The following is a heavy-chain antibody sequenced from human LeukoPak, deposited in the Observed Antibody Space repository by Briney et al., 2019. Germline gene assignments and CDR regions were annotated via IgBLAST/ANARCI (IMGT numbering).Heavy chain of an antibody. V-gene: IGHV3-66*02. CDR2: IYSAGST. D-gene: IGHD3-10*01. Sequence: GGSLRLSCAASGFTVSTNYISWVRQAPGKGLEWVSVIYSAGSTYYADSVKGRFTISRDNSKNTVYLQMNSLRPDDTAVYYCAREGGSGSYGYDYWGQGTLVTVFS. CDR3: AREGGSGSYGYDY. J-gene: IGHJ4*02. CDR1: GFTVSTNY.